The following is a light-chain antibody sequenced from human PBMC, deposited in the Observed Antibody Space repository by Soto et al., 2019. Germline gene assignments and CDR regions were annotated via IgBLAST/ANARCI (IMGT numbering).Light chain of an antibody. Sequence: EIVLTQSPDTLSLSPGETATLSCRASQSVYNRYLAWYQQKPGQAPRLLIYGASFRGPGTPDRFSGSGSGSDFALTISRLEPEAFGVYYCQQYSGSLPYTFGQGTKLEIK. CDR1: QSVYNRY. V-gene: IGKV3-20*01. J-gene: IGKJ2*01. CDR2: GAS. CDR3: QQYSGSLPYT.